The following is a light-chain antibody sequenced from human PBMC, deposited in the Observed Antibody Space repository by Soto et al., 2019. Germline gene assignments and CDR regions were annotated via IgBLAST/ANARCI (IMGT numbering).Light chain of an antibody. CDR1: QSVGSSY. V-gene: IGKV3-20*01. CDR2: GTS. CDR3: QQYGSSPPLT. J-gene: IGKJ4*01. Sequence: EIVLTQSPGTLSLSPGERATLSCRASQSVGSSYLAWYQQKPGQAPRLLIYGTSSRATGIPDRFSGSGSGTDFTLTISRLEPEDFAGYYCQQYGSSPPLTFGGGTKVEIK.